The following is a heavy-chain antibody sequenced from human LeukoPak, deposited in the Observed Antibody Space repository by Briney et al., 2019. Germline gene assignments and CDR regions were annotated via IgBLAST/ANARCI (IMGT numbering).Heavy chain of an antibody. J-gene: IGHJ4*02. CDR1: GFTFDDYA. CDR2: ISWNSGSI. CDR3: ARQRRNDCSSPSCYIDY. V-gene: IGHV3-9*01. Sequence: PGGSLRLSCAASGFTFDDYAMHWVRQAPGKGLEWASGISWNSGSIGYADSVKGRFTVSRDHSKNTVYLQMNSLRAEDTALYYCARQRRNDCSSPSCYIDYWGQGTLVTVSS. D-gene: IGHD2-2*02.